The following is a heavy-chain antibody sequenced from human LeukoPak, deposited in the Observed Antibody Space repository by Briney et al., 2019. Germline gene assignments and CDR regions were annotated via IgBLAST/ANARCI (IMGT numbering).Heavy chain of an antibody. CDR2: ISGSGGST. CDR1: GFTFSSYA. D-gene: IGHD6-19*01. CDR3: ARDHLTGHSSSGWQYFDY. V-gene: IGHV3-23*01. Sequence: PGGSLRLSCAASGFTFSSYAMSWVRQAPGKGLEWVSAISGSGGSTYYADSVKGRFTISRDNSKNTLYLQMNSLRAEDTAVYYCARDHLTGHSSSGWQYFDYWGQGTLVTVSS. J-gene: IGHJ4*02.